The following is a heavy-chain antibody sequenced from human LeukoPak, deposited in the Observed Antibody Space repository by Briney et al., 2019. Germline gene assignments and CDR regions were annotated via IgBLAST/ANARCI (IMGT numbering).Heavy chain of an antibody. CDR3: ARESSGWSGYYYGMDV. J-gene: IGHJ6*02. D-gene: IGHD6-19*01. V-gene: IGHV4-34*01. Sequence: SETLSLTCAVYGGSFSGYYWSWIRQPPGKGLEWIGEINHSGSTNYNPSLKSRVTISVDTSKNQFSLKLSSVTAADTAVYYCARESSGWSGYYYGMDVCGQGTTVTVSS. CDR2: INHSGST. CDR1: GGSFSGYY.